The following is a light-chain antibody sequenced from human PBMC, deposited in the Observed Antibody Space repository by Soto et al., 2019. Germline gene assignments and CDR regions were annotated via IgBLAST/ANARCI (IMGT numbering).Light chain of an antibody. CDR1: QTISSW. Sequence: IPLTQSPSILSISLGYIGTITCRASQTISSWLAWYQQKPGKAPKLLIYKASTLKSGVPSRFSGSGSGTEFTLTISSLQPDDFATYCCQQDNCYSVAFGQGTKVDIK. CDR2: KAS. CDR3: QQDNCYSVA. J-gene: IGKJ1*01. V-gene: IGKV1-5*03.